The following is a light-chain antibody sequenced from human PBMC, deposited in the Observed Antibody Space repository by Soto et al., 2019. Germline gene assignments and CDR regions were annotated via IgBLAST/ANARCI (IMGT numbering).Light chain of an antibody. Sequence: QSVLTQSPSASASLGASVKLTCTLSSGHSSYAIAWHQQQPEKGPRYLMKLNSDGSHNKGDGIPDRFSGSSSGAERYLTISSLQSEDEADYYCQTWGTGTGVFGGGTKLTVL. CDR2: LNSDGSH. V-gene: IGLV4-69*01. CDR3: QTWGTGTGV. J-gene: IGLJ3*02. CDR1: SGHSSYA.